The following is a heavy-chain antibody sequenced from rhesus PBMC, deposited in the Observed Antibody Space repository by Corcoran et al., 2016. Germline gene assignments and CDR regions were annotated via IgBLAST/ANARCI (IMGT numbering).Heavy chain of an antibody. V-gene: IGHV4-99*01. CDR3: ARLEIQWVQSWDY. CDR1: GYSISSGYY. D-gene: IGHD5-24*01. CDR2: ISGSSGST. J-gene: IGHJ4*01. Sequence: QVQLQESGPGLVKPSETLSLTCAVSGYSISSGYYWGWIRQPPEKGLEYIGYISGSSGSTYYNPSLKSRVTISKDTSKNQFSLKLSSVTAADTAVYYCARLEIQWVQSWDYWGQGVLVTVSS.